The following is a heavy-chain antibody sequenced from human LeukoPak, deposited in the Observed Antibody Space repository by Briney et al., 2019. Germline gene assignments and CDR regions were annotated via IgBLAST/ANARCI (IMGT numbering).Heavy chain of an antibody. CDR1: GFTFSSYG. J-gene: IGHJ4*02. CDR3: ARGSDYMAY. CDR2: IWYDGSNK. V-gene: IGHV3-33*01. Sequence: GRSLRLSCAASGFTFSSYGMHWVRQAPGKGLEWVAVIWYDGSNKYYADSVKGRFTISRDNSKNTLYLQMNSLRAEGTAVYYCARGSDYMAYWGQGTLVTVSS.